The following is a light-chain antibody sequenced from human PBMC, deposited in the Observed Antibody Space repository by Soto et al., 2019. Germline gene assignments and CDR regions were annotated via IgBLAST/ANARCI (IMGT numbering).Light chain of an antibody. CDR1: QSISSW. V-gene: IGKV1-5*03. CDR3: QQYNSYSGA. CDR2: KAS. J-gene: IGKJ1*01. Sequence: DIVMTQAPGTLSASVGDRVTITCRASQSISSWLAWYQQKPGKAPKLLIYKASSLESGVPSRFSGSGSGTEFTLTISSLQPDDFATYYCQQYNSYSGAFGQGTKVDI.